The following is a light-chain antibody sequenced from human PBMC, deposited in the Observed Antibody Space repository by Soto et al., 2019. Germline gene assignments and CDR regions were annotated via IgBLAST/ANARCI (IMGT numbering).Light chain of an antibody. CDR1: GSDIGTYNF. J-gene: IGLJ3*02. CDR3: SSYTNTGTLVV. V-gene: IGLV2-14*01. CDR2: EVA. Sequence: QSALTQPASVSGSPGQSITISCSGSGSDIGTYNFVSWYQHHPGRAPKLIISEVANRPSGVSDRFSGSKSGSLASLTISGLQADGEAVYYCSSYTNTGTLVVFGVGTQLTVL.